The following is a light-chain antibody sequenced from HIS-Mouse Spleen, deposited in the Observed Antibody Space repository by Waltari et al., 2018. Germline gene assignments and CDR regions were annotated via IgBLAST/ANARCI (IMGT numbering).Light chain of an antibody. CDR3: QQYYSYPPWT. J-gene: IGKJ1*01. V-gene: IGKV1-8*01. CDR2: AAS. Sequence: AIRMTQSPSSLSASTGARVTITCRASQGISSYLAWYQQKPGKAPKLLIYAASTLQSGVQSRFSGSGSGTDFTLTISCLQSEDFATYYCQQYYSYPPWTFGQGTKVEIK. CDR1: QGISSY.